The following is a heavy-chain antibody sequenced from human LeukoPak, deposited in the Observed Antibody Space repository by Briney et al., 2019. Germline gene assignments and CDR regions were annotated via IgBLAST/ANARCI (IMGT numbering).Heavy chain of an antibody. J-gene: IGHJ4*02. Sequence: GGSLRLSCTASGFTFGDYGLSWFRQAPGKGLEWVGVIRSKAFGGTTDYAASVKGRFTISRDDSKSIAYLQMNSLKTEDTAVYYCTSRSFGGSFYYWGQGTLVTVSS. V-gene: IGHV3-49*03. CDR1: GFTFGDYG. CDR3: TSRSFGGSFYY. D-gene: IGHD3-3*01. CDR2: IRSKAFGGTT.